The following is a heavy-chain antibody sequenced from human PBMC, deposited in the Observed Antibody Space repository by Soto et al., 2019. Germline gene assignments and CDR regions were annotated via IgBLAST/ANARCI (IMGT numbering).Heavy chain of an antibody. J-gene: IGHJ3*02. Sequence: ASVKVSCKASGYTFTSYGISWVRQAPGQGLEWMGWISAYNGNTNYAQKLQGRVTMTTDTSTSTAYMELRSLRSDDTAVYYCARVWSAAGTPTDAFDIWGQGTMVTVSS. CDR2: ISAYNGNT. CDR3: ARVWSAAGTPTDAFDI. V-gene: IGHV1-18*01. D-gene: IGHD6-13*01. CDR1: GYTFTSYG.